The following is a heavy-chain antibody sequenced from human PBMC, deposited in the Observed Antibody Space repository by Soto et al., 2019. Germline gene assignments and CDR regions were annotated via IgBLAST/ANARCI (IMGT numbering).Heavy chain of an antibody. CDR3: ARGRYGDYVIDY. D-gene: IGHD4-17*01. V-gene: IGHV1-69*13. CDR1: GGTFSSYA. J-gene: IGHJ4*02. CDR2: IIPIFGTA. Sequence: AASVKVSCKASGGTFSSYAISWVRQAPGQGLEWMGGIIPIFGTANYAQKFQGRVTITADESTSTAYMELSSLRSEDTAVYYCARGRYGDYVIDYWGQGTLVTVSS.